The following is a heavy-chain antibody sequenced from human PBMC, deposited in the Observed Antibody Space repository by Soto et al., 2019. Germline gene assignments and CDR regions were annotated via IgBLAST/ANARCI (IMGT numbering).Heavy chain of an antibody. CDR1: GGSISNYY. V-gene: IGHV4-59*08. J-gene: IGHJ5*02. D-gene: IGHD6-13*01. CDR3: ARHSSSTRGWFDP. CDR2: LYYSGNT. Sequence: QVQLQESGPGLVKPSETLSLTCTVSGGSISNYYWSWIRQPPGKGLEWIGYLYYSGNTNYNPSLKSRVTIAVDTSTTQLSLKLTSVTAADPAVYYCARHSSSTRGWFDPWGQGTLVTVSS.